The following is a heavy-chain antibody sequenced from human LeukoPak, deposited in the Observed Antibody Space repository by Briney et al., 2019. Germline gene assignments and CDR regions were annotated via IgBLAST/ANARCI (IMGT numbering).Heavy chain of an antibody. V-gene: IGHV6-1*01. CDR2: TYYRSKWYN. CDR3: ARDRWLRSQFGDYYYYGMDV. Sequence: SQTLSLTCAISGDSVSSNSAAWNWIRQSPSRGLEWLGRTYYRSKWYNDYAVSVKSRITINPDTSKNQFSLQLNSVTPEDTAVYYCARDRWLRSQFGDYYYYGMDVWGQGTTVTVSS. D-gene: IGHD5-12*01. CDR1: GDSVSSNSAA. J-gene: IGHJ6*02.